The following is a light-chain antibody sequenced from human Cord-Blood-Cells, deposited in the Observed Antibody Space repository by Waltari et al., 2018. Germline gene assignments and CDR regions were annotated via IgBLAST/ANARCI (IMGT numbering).Light chain of an antibody. CDR1: SSDVGSYNR. J-gene: IGLJ1*01. CDR3: SSYTSSSTL. V-gene: IGLV2-18*02. CDR2: EVS. Sequence: QSALTQHPSVSGSPGQSVTISCTGTSSDVGSYNRVSWYQQPPGTAPKLMIYEVSTRPSGVPDRFSGSKSGNTASLTISGLQAEDEADYYCSSYTSSSTLFGTGTKVTVL.